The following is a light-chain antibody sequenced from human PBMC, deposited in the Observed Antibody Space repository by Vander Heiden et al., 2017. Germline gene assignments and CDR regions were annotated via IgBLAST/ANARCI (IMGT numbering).Light chain of an antibody. CDR2: DVS. Sequence: QPVLTQPASVSGSPGQPITISCTGTSSDVGGYNYVSWFQQHPGKAPKLMIYDVSNRPSGVSSRFSGSKSGNTASLTISGLQAEDEADYYCNSYTSSSTLVFGGGTKLTVL. CDR1: SSDVGGYNY. V-gene: IGLV2-14*03. CDR3: NSYTSSSTLV. J-gene: IGLJ2*01.